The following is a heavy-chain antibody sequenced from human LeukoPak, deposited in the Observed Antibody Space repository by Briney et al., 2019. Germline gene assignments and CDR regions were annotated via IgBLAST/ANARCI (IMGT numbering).Heavy chain of an antibody. Sequence: GGSLRLSCAVSGFTFSSYSMTWVRPAPGKGLEWVSSISSSSGYKYYADSVKGRFTISRDNAKNSLYLQMDSLRAEDAAVYYCARTSGESTAALRAPFDYWGQGTLATVSS. CDR2: ISSSSGYK. J-gene: IGHJ4*02. D-gene: IGHD6-6*01. CDR1: GFTFSSYS. V-gene: IGHV3-21*01. CDR3: ARTSGESTAALRAPFDY.